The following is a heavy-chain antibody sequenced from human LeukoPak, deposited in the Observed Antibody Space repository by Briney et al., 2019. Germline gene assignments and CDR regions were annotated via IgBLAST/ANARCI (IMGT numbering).Heavy chain of an antibody. D-gene: IGHD3-10*01. V-gene: IGHV3-23*01. J-gene: IGHJ4*01. CDR2: LSGSGSST. CDR3: ANHGSGTYSYFDY. CDR1: GFIFSNDA. Sequence: GGSLRLSCAASGFIFSNDAMHWVRQAPGKGLEWVSALSGSGSSTYYANSVKGRFTISRDNSKNTLYLQMNSLRADDTAVYYCANHGSGTYSYFDYWGQGTLVTVSS.